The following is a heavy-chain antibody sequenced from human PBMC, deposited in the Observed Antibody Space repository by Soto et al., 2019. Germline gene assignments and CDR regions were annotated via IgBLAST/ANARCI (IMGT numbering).Heavy chain of an antibody. D-gene: IGHD4-17*01. V-gene: IGHV3-33*01. CDR3: ARDPLDYGDSFYGMDV. J-gene: IGHJ6*02. CDR2: IWYDGSNK. CDR1: GFTFSAYG. Sequence: GGSLRLSCEATGFTFSAYGMHWVRQSPGKGLEWVAVIWYDGSNKYYADSVKGRFTISRDNSKDTLYLQMNSLRAEDTAVYYCARDPLDYGDSFYGMDVWGQGTTVTVSS.